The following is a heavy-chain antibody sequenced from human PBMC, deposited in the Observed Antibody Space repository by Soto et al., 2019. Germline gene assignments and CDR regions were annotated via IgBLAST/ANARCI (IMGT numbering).Heavy chain of an antibody. CDR3: ARSFGWYAIDQ. J-gene: IGHJ1*01. CDR2: IHHSGST. Sequence: QMQLQESGPGLVKPSETLSLTCAVSGASISSEQSWSWVRQPPGKGLEWIGEIHHSGSTNNNPSLKRRVTLAGDKSNDPCSLMLSSVTAADTAVYYCARSFGWYAIDQWGQGTLVTVSS. D-gene: IGHD6-19*01. V-gene: IGHV4-4*02. CDR1: GASISSEQS.